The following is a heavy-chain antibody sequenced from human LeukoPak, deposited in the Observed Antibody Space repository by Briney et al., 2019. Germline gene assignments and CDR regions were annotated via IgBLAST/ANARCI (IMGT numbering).Heavy chain of an antibody. J-gene: IGHJ6*02. Sequence: ASVKVSCKASGGTFSSYAISWVRQAPGQGLEWMGGIIPIFGTANYAQKFQGRVTITRDTSASTAYMELSSLRSEDTAVYYCARDRRGLAGTFYYYYYYGMDVWGQGTTVTVSS. CDR1: GGTFSSYA. V-gene: IGHV1-69*05. D-gene: IGHD6-13*01. CDR3: ARDRRGLAGTFYYYYYYGMDV. CDR2: IIPIFGTA.